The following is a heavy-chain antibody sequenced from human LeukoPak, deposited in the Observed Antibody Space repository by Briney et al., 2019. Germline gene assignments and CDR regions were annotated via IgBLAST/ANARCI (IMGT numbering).Heavy chain of an antibody. CDR2: IYYSGST. Sequence: SETLSLTCTVSGYSISSGYYWGWIRQPPGKGLEWIGSIYYSGSTYYNPSLKSRVTISVDTSKNQFSLKLSSVTAADTAVYYCARLGSSGTLSDYWGQGTLVTVSS. D-gene: IGHD6-13*01. V-gene: IGHV4-38-2*02. CDR3: ARLGSSGTLSDY. J-gene: IGHJ4*02. CDR1: GYSISSGYY.